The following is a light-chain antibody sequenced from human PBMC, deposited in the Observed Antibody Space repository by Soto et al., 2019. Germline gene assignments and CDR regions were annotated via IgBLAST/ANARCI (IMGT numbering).Light chain of an antibody. V-gene: IGKV1-27*01. CDR1: QGISNY. CDR3: QKYKSGPWT. CDR2: AAS. J-gene: IGKJ1*01. Sequence: DIQMTQSPSSLSASVGDRVTITCRAIQGISNYLAWYQQKPGKVPKLLIYAASTLQSGVPSRFSGSGSGTDFTLTISGLQPEDVATSYCQKYKSGPWTFGQGTKVEIK.